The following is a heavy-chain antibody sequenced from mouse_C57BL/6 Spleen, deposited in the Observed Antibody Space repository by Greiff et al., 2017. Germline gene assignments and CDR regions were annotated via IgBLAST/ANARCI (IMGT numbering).Heavy chain of an antibody. D-gene: IGHD1-1*01. CDR2: IFPGSGST. CDR1: GYTFTDYY. V-gene: IGHV1-75*01. Sequence: VKLMESGPELVKPGASVKISCKASGYTFTDYYINWVKQRPGQGLEWIGWIFPGSGSTYYNEKFKGKATLTVDKSSSTAYMLLSSLTSEDSAVYFCARAHYYGSSPYFDYWGQGTTLTVSS. J-gene: IGHJ2*01. CDR3: ARAHYYGSSPYFDY.